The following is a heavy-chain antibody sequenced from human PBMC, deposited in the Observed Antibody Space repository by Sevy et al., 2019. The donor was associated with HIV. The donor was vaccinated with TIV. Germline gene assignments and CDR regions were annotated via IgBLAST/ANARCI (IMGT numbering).Heavy chain of an antibody. D-gene: IGHD3-22*01. Sequence: GGSLRLSCAASGFSFSSYWMHWVRQAPGKGLEWVANIKQDESVKYYAASVKGRFTISRDNAKNSVYLQMNSLRPEDTAIYYCARGNSGSFDYWGQGTLVTVSS. V-gene: IGHV3-7*03. CDR3: ARGNSGSFDY. CDR2: IKQDESVK. J-gene: IGHJ4*02. CDR1: GFSFSSYW.